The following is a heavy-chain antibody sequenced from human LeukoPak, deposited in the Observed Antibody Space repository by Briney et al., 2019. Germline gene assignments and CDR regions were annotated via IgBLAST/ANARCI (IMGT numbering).Heavy chain of an antibody. Sequence: PGGSLRLSCAASGFTFSTYRMSWVRQAPGKGLEWVANIKEDGSEKYYVDSVKGRFTISRDSAKNSLYLQMNSLRAEDTAVYYCARDFDGVQAFDIWGQGTMVTVSS. CDR2: IKEDGSEK. CDR1: GFTFSTYR. CDR3: ARDFDGVQAFDI. V-gene: IGHV3-7*01. J-gene: IGHJ3*02. D-gene: IGHD3-16*01.